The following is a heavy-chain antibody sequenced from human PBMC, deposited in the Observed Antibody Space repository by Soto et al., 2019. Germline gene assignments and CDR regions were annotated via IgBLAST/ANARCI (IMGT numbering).Heavy chain of an antibody. CDR1: GGSISSGRYY. CDR3: SRIDPRFFEWLFPDS. V-gene: IGHV4-31*03. D-gene: IGHD3-3*01. J-gene: IGHJ4*02. CDR2: IYHSGNT. Sequence: PSETLSLTCTVSGGSISSGRYYWNWIRQHPGKGLEWIGYIYHSGNTYYNPSLKSRSSISLDTSKNQFSLKLDSVTVADTAVYYCSRIDPRFFEWLFPDSWGQGTLVTVSS.